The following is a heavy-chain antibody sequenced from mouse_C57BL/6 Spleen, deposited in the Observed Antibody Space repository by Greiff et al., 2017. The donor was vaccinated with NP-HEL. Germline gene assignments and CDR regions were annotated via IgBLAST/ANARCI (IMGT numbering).Heavy chain of an antibody. CDR2: ISSGSSTI. D-gene: IGHD2-2*01. CDR1: GFTFSDYG. Sequence: EVQVVESGGGLVKPGGSLKLSCAASGFTFSDYGMHWARQAPEKGLEWVAYISSGSSTIYYADTVKGRFTISRDNAKNTLFLQMTSLRSEDTAMYYCARSPMVSYFDVWGTGTTVTVSS. V-gene: IGHV5-17*01. J-gene: IGHJ1*03. CDR3: ARSPMVSYFDV.